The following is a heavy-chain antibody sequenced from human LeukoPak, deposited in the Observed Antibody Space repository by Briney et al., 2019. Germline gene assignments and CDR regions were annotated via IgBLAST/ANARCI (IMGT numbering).Heavy chain of an antibody. CDR2: IKQDGSEK. CDR1: GFTFSSYW. V-gene: IGHV3-7*03. J-gene: IGHJ3*02. D-gene: IGHD2-2*02. Sequence: PGGSLRLSCAASGFTFSSYWMSWVRQAPGKGLEWVANIKQDGSEKYYVDSVKGRFTISRDNAKNSLYLQMNSLRAEDTALYHCARDLRWGGYIVVVPAAILEDAFDIWGQGTMVTVSS. CDR3: ARDLRWGGYIVVVPAAILEDAFDI.